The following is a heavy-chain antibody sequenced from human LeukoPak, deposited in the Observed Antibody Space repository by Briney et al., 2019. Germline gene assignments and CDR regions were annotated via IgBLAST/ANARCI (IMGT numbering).Heavy chain of an antibody. V-gene: IGHV1-69*05. CDR1: GGTFSSYA. Sequence: SVKVSCKASGGTFSSYAISWVRQAPGQGLESMGGIIPIFGTANCAQKFQGRVTITTDESTSTAYMELSSLRSEDTAVYYCARDQQDHYDILTGSLDYWGQGTLVTVSS. J-gene: IGHJ4*02. CDR3: ARDQQDHYDILTGSLDY. CDR2: IIPIFGTA. D-gene: IGHD3-9*01.